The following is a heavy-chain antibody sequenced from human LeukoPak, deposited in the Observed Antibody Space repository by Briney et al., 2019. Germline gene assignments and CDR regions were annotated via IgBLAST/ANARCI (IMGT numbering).Heavy chain of an antibody. CDR2: MNPNSGNT. Sequence: GASVKVSCKASGYTFTSYDINWVRQATGQGLEWMGWMNPNSGNTGYEQKFQGRVTITRNTSISTAYMELSSLRSEDTAVYYCARRKRGYCSGGSCYNWFDPWGQGTLVTVSS. CDR1: GYTFTSYD. CDR3: ARRKRGYCSGGSCYNWFDP. J-gene: IGHJ5*02. V-gene: IGHV1-8*03. D-gene: IGHD2-15*01.